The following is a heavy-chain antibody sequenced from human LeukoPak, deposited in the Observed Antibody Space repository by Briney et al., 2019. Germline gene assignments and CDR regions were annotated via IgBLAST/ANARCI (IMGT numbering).Heavy chain of an antibody. CDR1: GWTFTGYY. CDR2: INPNSGGT. V-gene: IGHV1-2*07. CDR3: AKANLILAVAGTWSFDY. Sequence: ASVKVSFKACGWTFTGYYMHGVRQVPGQGLDGMGWINPNSGGTNYPHKLHGRVTNTSDTSISTASIEMSKFSSDETAVLLLAKANLILAVAGTWSFDYWGQGRLVSVCS. J-gene: IGHJ4*02. D-gene: IGHD6-19*01.